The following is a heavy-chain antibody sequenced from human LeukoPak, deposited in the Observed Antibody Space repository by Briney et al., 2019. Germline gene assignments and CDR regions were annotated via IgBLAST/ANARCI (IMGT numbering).Heavy chain of an antibody. V-gene: IGHV1-2*06. CDR2: INPNSGGT. D-gene: IGHD3-10*01. CDR1: GYTFTGYY. Sequence: ASVKVSCKASGYTFTGYYMHWVRQAPGQGLEWMGRINPNSGGTNYAQKFQGRVTMTRDTSTSTVYMELSSLRSEDTAVYYCARLSYGSCTDYWGQGTLVTVSS. J-gene: IGHJ4*02. CDR3: ARLSYGSCTDY.